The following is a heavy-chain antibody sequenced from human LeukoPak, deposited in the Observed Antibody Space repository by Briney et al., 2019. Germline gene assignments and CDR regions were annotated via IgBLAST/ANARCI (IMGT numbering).Heavy chain of an antibody. CDR2: VYYNGSA. CDR1: GGSINYYY. CDR3: ARKGGHFDY. V-gene: IGHV4-59*01. Sequence: SETLSLTCTVSGGSINYYYWSWIRQSPGKGLEWIGYVYYNGSAKYNPSIKSRVTISVDMSKNQFSLKVSSVTAADTAIYYCARKGGHFDYWGQGTLVTVSS. D-gene: IGHD2-15*01. J-gene: IGHJ4*02.